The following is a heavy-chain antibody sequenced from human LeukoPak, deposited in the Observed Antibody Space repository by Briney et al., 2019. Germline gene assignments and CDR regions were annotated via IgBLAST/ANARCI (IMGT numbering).Heavy chain of an antibody. CDR2: INWNGGST. CDR3: AKESGYSYGPAFDY. CDR1: GFTFDDYG. V-gene: IGHV3-20*04. D-gene: IGHD5-18*01. Sequence: PGGSLRLSCAASGFTFDDYGMSWVRQAPGKGLEWVSGINWNGGSTGYADSVKGRFTISRDNSKNTLYLQMNSLRAEDTAVYYCAKESGYSYGPAFDYWGQGTLVTVSS. J-gene: IGHJ4*02.